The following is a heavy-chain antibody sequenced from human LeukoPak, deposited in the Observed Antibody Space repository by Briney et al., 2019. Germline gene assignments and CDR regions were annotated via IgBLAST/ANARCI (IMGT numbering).Heavy chain of an antibody. D-gene: IGHD6-19*01. Sequence: SETLSLTCAVYGGSFSGYYWSWIRQPPGKGLEWIGEINHSGSTNYNPSLKSRVTISVDTSKNQFSLKLSSVTAADTAVYYCARDSGWYKIRFDPWGQGTLVTVSS. J-gene: IGHJ5*02. V-gene: IGHV4-34*01. CDR3: ARDSGWYKIRFDP. CDR2: INHSGST. CDR1: GGSFSGYY.